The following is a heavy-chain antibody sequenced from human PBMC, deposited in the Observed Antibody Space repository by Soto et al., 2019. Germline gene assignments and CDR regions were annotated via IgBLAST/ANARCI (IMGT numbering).Heavy chain of an antibody. CDR1: GFTFSSYA. CDR3: AKDLFMGYCSSTSCPQPYYYYYGMDV. Sequence: EVQLLESGGGLVQPGGSLRLSCAASGFTFSSYAMSWVRQAPGKGLEWVSAISGSGGSTYYADSVKGRFTISRDNSKNTLYLQMNSLGAEDTAVYYCAKDLFMGYCSSTSCPQPYYYYYGMDVWGQGTPVTVSS. V-gene: IGHV3-23*01. J-gene: IGHJ6*02. CDR2: ISGSGGST. D-gene: IGHD2-2*01.